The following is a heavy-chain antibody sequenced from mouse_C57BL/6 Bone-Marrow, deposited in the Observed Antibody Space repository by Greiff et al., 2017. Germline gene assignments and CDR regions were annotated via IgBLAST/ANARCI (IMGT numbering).Heavy chain of an antibody. CDR1: GYSITSGYY. D-gene: IGHD4-1*01. J-gene: IGHJ4*01. Sequence: EVQLVESGPGLVKPSQSLSLTCSVTGYSITSGYYWNWIRQFPGNKLEWMGYISYAGSNNYNPSLKNRISITRDTSKNQFFLKLNSVTTEDTATYYCARAEELGRDYYAMDYWGQGTSVTVSS. CDR2: ISYAGSN. CDR3: ARAEELGRDYYAMDY. V-gene: IGHV3-6*01.